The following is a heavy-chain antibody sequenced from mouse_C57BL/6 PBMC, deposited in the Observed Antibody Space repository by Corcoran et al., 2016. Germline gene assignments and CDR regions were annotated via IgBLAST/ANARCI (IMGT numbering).Heavy chain of an antibody. J-gene: IGHJ3*01. V-gene: IGHV3-6*01. CDR2: ISYDGSN. CDR3: ARDTGMLAY. D-gene: IGHD4-1*01. CDR1: DYSINSGYY. Sequence: DVQLQESGTGLVKTSQALSLTCSITDYSINSGYYWHWIRQFPGNKLEWMGYISYDGSNNYNPSLKNRISITRDTSKNQFFLKLNSVTTEDTATYYCARDTGMLAYWGQGPLVTVSA.